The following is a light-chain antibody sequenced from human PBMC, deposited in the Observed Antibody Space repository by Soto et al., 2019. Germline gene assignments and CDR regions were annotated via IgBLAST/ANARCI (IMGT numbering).Light chain of an antibody. J-gene: IGLJ3*02. Sequence: QSVLTQPRSVSGSPGQSVTISCTGTSSDVGGYNYVSWYQRRPGKAPKLMIYDVRDRPSGVPDRFSGSKSGNTASLTISGLQAEDEAEYYCCSYAGSNTLVFGGGTKVTVL. V-gene: IGLV2-11*01. CDR2: DVR. CDR3: CSYAGSNTLV. CDR1: SSDVGGYNY.